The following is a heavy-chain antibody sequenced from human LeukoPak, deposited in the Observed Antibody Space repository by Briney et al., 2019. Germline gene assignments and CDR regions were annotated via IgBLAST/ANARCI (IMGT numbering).Heavy chain of an antibody. CDR2: IKQDGSEK. CDR3: TRVGYIDEGIDY. J-gene: IGHJ4*02. D-gene: IGHD5-24*01. V-gene: IGHV3-7*04. Sequence: GGSLRLSCAASGFTVTSNSMSWVRQAPGKGLEWVANIKQDGSEKYYVDSVRGRFTISRDNAKNSLSLQMNSLRAEDTAIYYCTRVGYIDEGIDYWGQGTLVTVSS. CDR1: GFTVTSNS.